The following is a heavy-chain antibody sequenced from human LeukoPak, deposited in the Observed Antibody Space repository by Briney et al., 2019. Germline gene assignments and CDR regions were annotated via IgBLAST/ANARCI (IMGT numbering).Heavy chain of an antibody. D-gene: IGHD7-27*01. V-gene: IGHV3-21*01. CDR1: GFTFSSYS. CDR3: ARIREAQSSNWEDAFDI. J-gene: IGHJ3*02. Sequence: GSLRLPCAASGFTFSSYSMNWVRQAPGKGLEWVSSISSSSSYIYYADSVKGRFTISRDNAKNSLYLQMNSLRAEDTAVYYCARIREAQSSNWEDAFDIWGQGTMVTVSS. CDR2: ISSSSSYI.